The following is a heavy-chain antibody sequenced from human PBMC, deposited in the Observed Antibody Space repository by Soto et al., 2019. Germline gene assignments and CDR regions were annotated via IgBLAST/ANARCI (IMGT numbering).Heavy chain of an antibody. CDR1: GFSFSNYW. CDR2: INSDGSST. J-gene: IGHJ4*02. V-gene: IGHV3-74*01. Sequence: EVQLVESGGGLVQPGGSLRLSCAASGFSFSNYWMHWVRQVPGKGLVWVSRINSDGSSTTYADSVKGRFTISRDNAKNWLYLQMNILRAEDTAVYYCARDPAPSGWYDYWGQGTRVTVSS. D-gene: IGHD6-19*01. CDR3: ARDPAPSGWYDY.